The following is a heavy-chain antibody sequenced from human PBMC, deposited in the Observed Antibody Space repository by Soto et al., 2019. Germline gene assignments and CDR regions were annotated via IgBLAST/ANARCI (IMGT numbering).Heavy chain of an antibody. CDR1: GASITSSY. Sequence: SETLSLTCTVSGASITSSYWSWIRQSPGKRLEWIAYVHYSGSTNYNPSLKSRVTISVDTSKNQFSLKLSSVTAADTAVYYCARGYYDSRGQSNTFDIWGQGTRVTVS. J-gene: IGHJ3*02. D-gene: IGHD3-22*01. CDR3: ARGYYDSRGQSNTFDI. CDR2: VHYSGST. V-gene: IGHV4-59*01.